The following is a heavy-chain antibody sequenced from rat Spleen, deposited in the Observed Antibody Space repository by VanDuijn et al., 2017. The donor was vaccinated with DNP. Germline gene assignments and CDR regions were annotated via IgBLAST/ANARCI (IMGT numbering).Heavy chain of an antibody. Sequence: EVKLVESGGGLVQPGRSLKLSCAASGFNFNDYWMGWVRQAPGKGLEWMGEIKQDSSTTNSSPSLRERFTISRDNAQNSLYLQMSKVGSDDTAIYYCARKSFKGWFFDFWGPGTMVTVSS. D-gene: IGHD1-3*01. CDR3: ARKSFKGWFFDF. CDR1: GFNFNDYW. V-gene: IGHV4-2*01. CDR2: IKQDSSTT. J-gene: IGHJ1*01.